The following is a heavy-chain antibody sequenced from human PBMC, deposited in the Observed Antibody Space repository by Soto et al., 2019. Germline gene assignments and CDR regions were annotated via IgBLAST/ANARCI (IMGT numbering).Heavy chain of an antibody. Sequence: AGGSLRLSCAASGSIFTNYAMNWVRQAPGKGLEWVSVIGGRGNSAYYADSVQGRFTISRGNHKNTLSRQMSSLTGDYRAIYYCVREGRDSFDSWGQGTMVTVSS. CDR1: GSIFTNYA. J-gene: IGHJ3*01. CDR2: IGGRGNSA. CDR3: VREGRDSFDS. D-gene: IGHD2-21*02. V-gene: IGHV3-23*01.